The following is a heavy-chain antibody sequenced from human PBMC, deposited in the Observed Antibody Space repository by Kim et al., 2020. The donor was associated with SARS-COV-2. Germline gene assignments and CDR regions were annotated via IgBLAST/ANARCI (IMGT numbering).Heavy chain of an antibody. CDR3: AKEKGGSWYFFDG. V-gene: IGHV3-23*01. J-gene: IGHJ4*02. Sequence: YYADSVKGRFTISRDNSKDTLYLQVNSLRVEDMALYYCAKEKGGSWYFFDGWGQGTLVTVSS. D-gene: IGHD6-19*01.